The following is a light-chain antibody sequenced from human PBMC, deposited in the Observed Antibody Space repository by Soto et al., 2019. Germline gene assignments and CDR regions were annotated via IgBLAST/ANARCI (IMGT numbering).Light chain of an antibody. CDR3: QPPRTVLLT. Sequence: DIQMTQSPSSLSASVGDRVTITCRASQSINGYLNWYQQKLGEAPNLLIYAVSSLQSGVPSRFNGSGSGTVFTLTISSLQPEDFVSFFCQPPRTVLLTF. J-gene: IGKJ5*01. CDR1: QSINGY. V-gene: IGKV1-39*01. CDR2: AVS.